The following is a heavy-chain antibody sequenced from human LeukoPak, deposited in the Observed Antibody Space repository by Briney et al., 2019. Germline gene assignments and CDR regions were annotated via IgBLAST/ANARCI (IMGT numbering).Heavy chain of an antibody. J-gene: IGHJ5*02. D-gene: IGHD3-10*01. CDR1: GYTFTNYG. V-gene: IGHV1-18*01. Sequence: GASVKVSCKASGYTFTNYGISWVRQAPGQGLEWMGWISAYNGNTHYAQNLQGRVTMTTDTSTSTAYMELKSLRSDDTAVYYCAGGGHRRYYYTSGSAFDPWGQGTLVTVSS. CDR2: ISAYNGNT. CDR3: AGGGHRRYYYTSGSAFDP.